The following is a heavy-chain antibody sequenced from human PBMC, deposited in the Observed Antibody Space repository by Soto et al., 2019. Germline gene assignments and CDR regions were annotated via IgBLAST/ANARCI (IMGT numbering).Heavy chain of an antibody. J-gene: IGHJ4*02. D-gene: IGHD6-19*01. V-gene: IGHV3-9*01. CDR1: GFTFDAYA. CDR2: ISWNSGSI. Sequence: PGGSLRLSCAASGFTFDAYAMHWVRQAPGKGLEWVSGISWNSGSIGNADSVKGRFTFSSDNAKNSLYRQMNSVRAEDTALYYCAKSTYGSGPFEGYYFDYWGQGTLVTVSS. CDR3: AKSTYGSGPFEGYYFDY.